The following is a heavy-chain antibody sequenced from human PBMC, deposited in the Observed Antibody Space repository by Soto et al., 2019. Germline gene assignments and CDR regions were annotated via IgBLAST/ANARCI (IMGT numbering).Heavy chain of an antibody. V-gene: IGHV1-2*04. Sequence: ASVKVSCKASGYTFTGYYMHWVRQAPGQGLEWMGWINPNSGGTNYAQKFQGWVTMTRDTSISTAYMELSRLRSDDTAVYYCASATLLSIAARRYYYYGMEVWGQGTTVTVSS. CDR3: ASATLLSIAARRYYYYGMEV. D-gene: IGHD6-6*01. J-gene: IGHJ6*02. CDR1: GYTFTGYY. CDR2: INPNSGGT.